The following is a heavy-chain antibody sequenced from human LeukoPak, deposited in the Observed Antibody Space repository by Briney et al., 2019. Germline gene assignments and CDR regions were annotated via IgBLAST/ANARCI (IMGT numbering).Heavy chain of an antibody. V-gene: IGHV3-74*01. CDR2: INSDGSST. Sequence: GGSLRLSCAASGFTFSSYWMHWVRQAPGKGLVWVSRINSDGSSTSYADTVKGRFTISRDNAKNTLYLQMNSLRAEDTAVYYCARDKGKSYFERLDYWGQGTLVTVSS. J-gene: IGHJ4*02. CDR3: ARDKGKSYFERLDY. CDR1: GFTFSSYW. D-gene: IGHD3-9*01.